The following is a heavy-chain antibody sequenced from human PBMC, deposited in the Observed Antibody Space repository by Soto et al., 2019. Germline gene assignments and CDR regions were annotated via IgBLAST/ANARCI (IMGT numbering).Heavy chain of an antibody. CDR3: ARFPSVDTAMVVGMDV. D-gene: IGHD5-18*01. CDR2: ISSSSSYI. Sequence: GGSLRLSCAASGFTFSSYSMNWVRQAPGKGLEWVSSISSSSSYIYYADSVKGRFTISRDNAKNSLYLQMNSLRAEDTAVYYCARFPSVDTAMVVGMDVWGQGTTVTVSS. CDR1: GFTFSSYS. J-gene: IGHJ6*02. V-gene: IGHV3-21*01.